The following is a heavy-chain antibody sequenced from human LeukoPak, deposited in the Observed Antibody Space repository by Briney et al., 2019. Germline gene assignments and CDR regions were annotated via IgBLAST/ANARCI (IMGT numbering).Heavy chain of an antibody. CDR2: IYWSGST. Sequence: SETLSLTCTVSGGSISSSSYYWGWIRQPRGKGLEWVGSIYWSGSTYYSPSLKSPVTISVDTSKNQFSLKLSSVTAADTAVYYCARVGTWPAQNQFDYWGQGTLLTVSS. J-gene: IGHJ4*02. CDR3: ARVGTWPAQNQFDY. D-gene: IGHD2/OR15-2a*01. CDR1: GGSISSSSYY. V-gene: IGHV4-39*07.